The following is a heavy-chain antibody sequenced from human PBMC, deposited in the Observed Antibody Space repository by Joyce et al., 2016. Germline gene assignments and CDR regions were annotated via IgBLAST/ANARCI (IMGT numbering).Heavy chain of an antibody. CDR3: ARDRCSSTSCYRGHDAFDI. CDR2: IYYTWSN. CDR1: GGSISSYY. D-gene: IGHD2-2*01. Sequence: QVQLQESGPGLVKPSETLSLTCTVSGGSISSYYWSWIRQPPGKGLEGIGYIYYTWSNNYNPSLKSRVNISVDTAKNQFSLKLSSVTAADTALYFCARDRCSSTSCYRGHDAFDIWGQGTTVIVSS. J-gene: IGHJ3*02. V-gene: IGHV4-59*01.